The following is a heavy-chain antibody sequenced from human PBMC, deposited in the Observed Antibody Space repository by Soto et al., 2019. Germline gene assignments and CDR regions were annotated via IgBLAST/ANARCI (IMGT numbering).Heavy chain of an antibody. D-gene: IGHD6-13*01. CDR3: ARDGLPIAAAGTKPGRDYYYYGMDV. J-gene: IGHJ6*02. CDR2: IWYDGSNK. Sequence: GGSLRLSCAASGFTFSSYGMHWVRQAPGKGLEWVAVIWYDGSNKYYADSVKGRFTISRDNSKNTLYLQMNSLRAEDTAVYYCARDGLPIAAAGTKPGRDYYYYGMDVWGQGTTVTVSS. V-gene: IGHV3-33*01. CDR1: GFTFSSYG.